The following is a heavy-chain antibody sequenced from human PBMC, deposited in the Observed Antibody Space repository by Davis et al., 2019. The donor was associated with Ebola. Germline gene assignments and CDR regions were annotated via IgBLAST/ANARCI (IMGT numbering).Heavy chain of an antibody. V-gene: IGHV3-21*01. CDR3: ASFIVGYCSGGSCYWGVDV. J-gene: IGHJ6*02. CDR2: ISSSSSYI. D-gene: IGHD2-15*01. CDR1: GFTFSSYS. Sequence: GGSLRLSCAASGFTFSSYSMNWVRQAPGKGLEWVSSISSSSSYIYYADSVKGRFTISRDNAKNSLYLQMNSLRAEDTAVYYCASFIVGYCSGGSCYWGVDVWGQGTTVTVSS.